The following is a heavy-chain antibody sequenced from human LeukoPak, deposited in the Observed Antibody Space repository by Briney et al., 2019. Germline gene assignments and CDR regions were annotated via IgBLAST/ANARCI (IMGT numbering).Heavy chain of an antibody. CDR1: GYTFTGYY. CDR2: INPNSGGT. Sequence: ASVKVSCKASGYTFTGYYMHWVRQAPGQGLEWMGWINPNSGGTNYAQKFQGRVTMTRDTSISTAYMELSRLRSDDTAVYYCATLNSPKRNQYMGFDYWGQGTLVTVSS. J-gene: IGHJ4*02. D-gene: IGHD4-23*01. V-gene: IGHV1-2*02. CDR3: ATLNSPKRNQYMGFDY.